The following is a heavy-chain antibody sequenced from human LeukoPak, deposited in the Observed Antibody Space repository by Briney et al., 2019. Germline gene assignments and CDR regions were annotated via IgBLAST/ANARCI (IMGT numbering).Heavy chain of an antibody. CDR3: ARDRGGIGYYMDV. J-gene: IGHJ6*03. CDR2: ISSSSGNI. D-gene: IGHD3-16*02. V-gene: IGHV3-48*01. CDR1: GLTVSSNC. Sequence: GGSLRLSCAASGLTVSSNCMSWVRQAPGKGLEWVSYISSSSGNIYYADSVKGRFTISRDNAKTSLYLQMNSLRAEDTALYYCARDRGGIGYYMDVWGKGTTVTVSS.